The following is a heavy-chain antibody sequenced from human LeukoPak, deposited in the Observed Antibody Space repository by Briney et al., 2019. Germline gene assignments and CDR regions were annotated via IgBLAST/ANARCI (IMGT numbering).Heavy chain of an antibody. CDR1: GFTFSSYG. CDR3: ASAYSSGSVDIDY. CDR2: IWYDGSNK. Sequence: PGGSLRLFCAASGFTFSSYGMHWVRQAPGKGLEWVAVIWYDGSNKYYADSVKGRFTISRDNSKNTLYLQMNSLRAEDTAVYYCASAYSSGSVDIDYWGQGTLVTVSS. V-gene: IGHV3-33*01. J-gene: IGHJ4*02. D-gene: IGHD6-19*01.